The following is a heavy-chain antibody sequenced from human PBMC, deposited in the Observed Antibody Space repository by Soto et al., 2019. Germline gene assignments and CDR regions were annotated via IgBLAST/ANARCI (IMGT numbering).Heavy chain of an antibody. CDR3: ARQPYDSRGYYYRT. V-gene: IGHV4-39*01. Sequence: QLRLQESGPGLVKPSETLSLTCTVSGGSISSTTYYWAWIRQPPGKGLEWIGSMYSLGNTYYNPSLKSRVTVSVDTSENHFRLKLSSVTAADTAVYYCARQPYDSRGYYYRTWCQGSMVIVSS. CDR2: MYSLGNT. CDR1: GGSISSTTYY. D-gene: IGHD3-22*01. J-gene: IGHJ5*02.